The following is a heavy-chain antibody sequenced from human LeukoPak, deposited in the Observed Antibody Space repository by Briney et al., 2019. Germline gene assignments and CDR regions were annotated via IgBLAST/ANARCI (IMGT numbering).Heavy chain of an antibody. CDR2: INPSGGST. V-gene: IGHV1-46*01. D-gene: IGHD3-22*01. Sequence: ASVKVSCKVSGYTLTELSMHWVRQAPGQGLEWMGIINPSGGSTSYAQKFQGRVTMTRDTSTSTVYMELSSLRSEDTAVYYCARDYHDSSAVEYFQHWGQGTLVTVSS. CDR3: ARDYHDSSAVEYFQH. J-gene: IGHJ1*01. CDR1: GYTLTELS.